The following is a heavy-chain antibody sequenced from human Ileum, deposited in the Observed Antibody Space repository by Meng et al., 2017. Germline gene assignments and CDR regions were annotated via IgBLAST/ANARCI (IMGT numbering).Heavy chain of an antibody. Sequence: GSLRLSCTVSGGSISSTSSYWGWIRQPPGKGLEWIGSIYYSGTAHYKSSLKSRVTISIDTSKNQFSLKLSSVTAADTAMYYCARHEGSGSYHTYQYGMDVWGQGTTVTVSS. V-gene: IGHV4-39*07. CDR2: IYYSGTA. CDR1: GGSISSTSSY. J-gene: IGHJ6*02. CDR3: ARHEGSGSYHTYQYGMDV. D-gene: IGHD3-10*01.